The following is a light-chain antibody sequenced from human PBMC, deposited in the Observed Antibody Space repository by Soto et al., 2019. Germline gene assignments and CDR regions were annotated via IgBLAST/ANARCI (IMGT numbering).Light chain of an antibody. V-gene: IGKV3-11*01. Sequence: EIVLTQSPATLSLSPGERATLSCRASQSVSSYLAWYQQKPGQAPRLLIYDASNRATGIPARFSGSGSGTDFTLTISSLEPEDFAVYSCQQHINSPPSTFGGGTKVEIK. CDR2: DAS. CDR3: QQHINSPPST. CDR1: QSVSSY. J-gene: IGKJ4*01.